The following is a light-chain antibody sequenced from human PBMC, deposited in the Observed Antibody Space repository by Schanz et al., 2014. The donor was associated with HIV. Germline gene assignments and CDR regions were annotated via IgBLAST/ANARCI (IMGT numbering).Light chain of an antibody. CDR2: ENN. Sequence: NFMLTQPHSVSESPGKEVIISCTRTSGSIVDSFVQWYQQRPDSAPTLVIFENNERPSGVPDRFSGSMDITSNSASLTISGLQTEDEADYYCQSSDRDKAKVFGGGTKLTVL. V-gene: IGLV6-57*04. CDR1: SGSIVDSF. J-gene: IGLJ3*02. CDR3: QSSDRDKAKV.